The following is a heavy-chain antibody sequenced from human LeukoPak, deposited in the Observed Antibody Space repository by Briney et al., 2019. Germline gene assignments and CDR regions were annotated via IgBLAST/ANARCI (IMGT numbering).Heavy chain of an antibody. V-gene: IGHV3-48*03. CDR2: ISSSGSTI. J-gene: IGHJ4*02. CDR1: GFTFSSYA. D-gene: IGHD6-19*01. Sequence: GGSLRLSCSASGFTFSSYAMHWVRQAPGKGLEWVSYISSSGSTIYYADSVKGRFTISRDNAKNSLYLQMNSLRAEDTAVYYCARVGIAVAGPDWGQGTLVTVSS. CDR3: ARVGIAVAGPD.